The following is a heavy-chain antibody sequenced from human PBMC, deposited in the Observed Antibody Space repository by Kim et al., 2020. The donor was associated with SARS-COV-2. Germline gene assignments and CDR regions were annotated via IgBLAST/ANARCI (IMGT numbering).Heavy chain of an antibody. Sequence: SETLSLTCTVSGDSISSKTYYWNWIRQPAGKGLEWIGRISATGSTNCNPSIKSRVTISVDTSKNQFSLKLSSVTAADTAVYYCAREGRWSTSLDYWGQGTLVTVSS. CDR1: GDSISSKTYY. D-gene: IGHD1-1*01. CDR3: AREGRWSTSLDY. V-gene: IGHV4-61*02. CDR2: ISATGST. J-gene: IGHJ4*02.